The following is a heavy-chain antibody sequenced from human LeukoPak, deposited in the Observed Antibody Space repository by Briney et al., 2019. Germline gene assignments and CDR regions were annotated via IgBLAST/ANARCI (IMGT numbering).Heavy chain of an antibody. CDR2: ISWDGGSI. J-gene: IGHJ6*02. CDR3: AKDSSGSPDNYYYYGMDV. CDR1: GFNFDEYT. Sequence: PGGSLRLSCAASGFNFDEYTMHWVRQAPGKGLEWVSLISWDGGSIYYADSLKGRFTISRDNSKNSLYLQMNSLRTEDTALYYCAKDSSGSPDNYYYYGMDVWGQGTTVTVSS. D-gene: IGHD6-19*01. V-gene: IGHV3-43*01.